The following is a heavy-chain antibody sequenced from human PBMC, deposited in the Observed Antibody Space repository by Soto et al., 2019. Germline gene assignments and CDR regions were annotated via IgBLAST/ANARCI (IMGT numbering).Heavy chain of an antibody. CDR2: IIPLFGTA. CDR3: ASKAACGGDCYAFDA. CDR1: GGIFSSNT. V-gene: IGHV1-69*06. J-gene: IGHJ5*02. Sequence: QVYLVKSGAEVKKPGSSVKISCKASGGIFSSNTLNWVRQAAGQGLEWKGGIIPLFGTANYAEKFQGRVTITADKSTKTEYMELTSLRSEDTAVYYCASKAACGGDCYAFDAWGQGTMVTVSS. D-gene: IGHD2-21*02.